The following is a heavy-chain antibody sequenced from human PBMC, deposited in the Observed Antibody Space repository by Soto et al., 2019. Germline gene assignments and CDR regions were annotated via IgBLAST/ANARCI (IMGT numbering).Heavy chain of an antibody. J-gene: IGHJ4*02. D-gene: IGHD6-19*01. CDR1: EFTINNFW. V-gene: IGHV3-74*01. Sequence: LRVYCGASEFTINNFWMHWVSQAPGKGLVWVSRINSDGTTTSYAGSVKGRFTISRDNARNTLYLQMNSLRAEDTAVYYCATFAITEAVNYWCQGTLVTVS. CDR2: INSDGTTT. CDR3: ATFAITEAVNY.